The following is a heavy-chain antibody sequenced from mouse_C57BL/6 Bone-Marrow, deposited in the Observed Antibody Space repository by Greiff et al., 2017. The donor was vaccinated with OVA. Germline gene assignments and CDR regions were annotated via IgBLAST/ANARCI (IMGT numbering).Heavy chain of an antibody. CDR1: GYTFTSYW. D-gene: IGHD1-1*01. V-gene: IGHV1-64*01. Sequence: QLQQPGAELVKPGASVKLSCKASGYTFTSYWMHWVKQRPGQGLEWIGMIHPNSGSTNYNEKFKSKATLTVDKSSSTAYMQLSSLTSEDSAVYYCARLYYYASFAYWGQGTLVTVSA. J-gene: IGHJ3*01. CDR2: IHPNSGST. CDR3: ARLYYYASFAY.